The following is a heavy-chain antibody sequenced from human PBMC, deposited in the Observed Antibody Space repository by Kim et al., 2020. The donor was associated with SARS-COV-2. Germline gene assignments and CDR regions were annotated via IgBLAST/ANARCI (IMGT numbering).Heavy chain of an antibody. Sequence: DSVKGRFTISRDNAKNSLYLQMNSLRAEDTALYHCARVWGRGYSYGCLDYWGQGTLVTVSS. J-gene: IGHJ4*02. CDR3: ARVWGRGYSYGCLDY. D-gene: IGHD5-18*01. V-gene: IGHV3-20*01.